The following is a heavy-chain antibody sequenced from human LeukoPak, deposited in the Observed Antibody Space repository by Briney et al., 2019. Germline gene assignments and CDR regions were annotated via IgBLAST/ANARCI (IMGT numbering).Heavy chain of an antibody. J-gene: IGHJ4*02. D-gene: IGHD2-15*01. CDR3: ARVGIGNKGLFAY. CDR2: IIPIFGTA. CDR1: GGTFSSYA. V-gene: IGHV1-69*06. Sequence: ASVKVSCKASGGTFSSYAIGWVRQAPGQGLEWMGGIIPIFGTANYAQKFQGRVTITADKSTSTAYMELSSLRSEDTAVYYCARVGIGNKGLFAYWGQGTLVTVSS.